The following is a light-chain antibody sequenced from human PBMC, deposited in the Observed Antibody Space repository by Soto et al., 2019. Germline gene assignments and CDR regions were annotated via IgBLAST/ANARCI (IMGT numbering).Light chain of an antibody. Sequence: QSALAQPRSVSGSPGQSVTISCTGTSSDVGGYDFVSWYQQLPGKAPKLMIFDATKRSSGVPDRFSGSKSGNSASLTISGLQAEDEADYYCCSYAGSYNLGVFGGGTKLTVL. CDR1: SSDVGGYDF. V-gene: IGLV2-11*01. CDR3: CSYAGSYNLGV. J-gene: IGLJ3*02. CDR2: DAT.